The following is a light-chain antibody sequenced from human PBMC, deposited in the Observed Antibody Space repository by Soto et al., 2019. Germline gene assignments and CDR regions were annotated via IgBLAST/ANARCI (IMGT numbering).Light chain of an antibody. V-gene: IGLV1-40*01. CDR2: GNT. CDR3: QSYDSSLRAWV. J-gene: IGLJ3*02. Sequence: QSVLTQPPSVSGAPGQRVTISCTGGSSNIGAGYDVHWYHQFPGTAPKLLVYGNTNRPSGISDRFSASKSGSSASLAITGLQAEDEADYYCQSYDSSLRAWVSGGGTKLTVL. CDR1: SSNIGAGYD.